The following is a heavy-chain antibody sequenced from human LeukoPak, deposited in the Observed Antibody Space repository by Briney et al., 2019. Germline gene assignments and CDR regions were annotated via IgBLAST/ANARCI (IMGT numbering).Heavy chain of an antibody. CDR1: GGSISPYY. J-gene: IGHJ4*02. V-gene: IGHV4-59*08. Sequence: SETLSLTCSDSGGSISPYYWNCIRHTLGRGLEWIAYIYYSGSTNYNPSLKSRVTISVDTSKNQFSLKLSSVTAADTAVYYCARRRGYSLDYWGQGTLVTVSS. CDR2: IYYSGST. CDR3: ARRRGYSLDY. D-gene: IGHD5-18*01.